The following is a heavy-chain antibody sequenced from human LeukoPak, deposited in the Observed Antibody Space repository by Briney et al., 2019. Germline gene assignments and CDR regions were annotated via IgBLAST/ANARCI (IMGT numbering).Heavy chain of an antibody. CDR1: GYTFTGYY. V-gene: IGHV1-2*02. CDR2: INPNSGGT. CDR3: ARDVEITIFGVGDRGY. J-gene: IGHJ4*02. Sequence: ASVKVSCKASGYTFTGYYMHWVRQAPRQGLEWMGWINPNSGGTNYAQKFQGRVTMTRDTSISTAYMELSRLRSDDTAVYYCARDVEITIFGVGDRGYWGQGTLVTVSS. D-gene: IGHD3-3*01.